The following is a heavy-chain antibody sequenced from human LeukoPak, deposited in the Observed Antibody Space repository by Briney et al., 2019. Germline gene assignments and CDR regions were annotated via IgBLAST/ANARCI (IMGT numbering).Heavy chain of an antibody. CDR1: GFTVSGNY. J-gene: IGHJ6*02. V-gene: IGHV3-53*01. CDR3: ARDLYSSSWPLYYYGMDV. D-gene: IGHD6-13*01. CDR2: IYSGGST. Sequence: PGGSLRLSCAASGFTVSGNYMSWVRQAPGKGLEWVSIIYSGGSTYYADSVKGRFTISRDNSKNTLYLQMNSLRAEDTALYYCARDLYSSSWPLYYYGMDVWGQGTTVTVSS.